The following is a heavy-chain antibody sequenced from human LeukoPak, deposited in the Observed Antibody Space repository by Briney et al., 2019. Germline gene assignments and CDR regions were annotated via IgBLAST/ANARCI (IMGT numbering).Heavy chain of an antibody. CDR2: INTNTGNP. Sequence: ASVKVSCKASGYTFTSYAMNWVRQAPGQGLEWMGWINTNTGNPTYAQGFTGRFVFSLDTSVSTAYLQISSLKAEDTAVYYCARMEGPSRVGYYYDSSGYRYYFDYWGQGTLVTVSS. V-gene: IGHV7-4-1*02. CDR3: ARMEGPSRVGYYYDSSGYRYYFDY. CDR1: GYTFTSYA. J-gene: IGHJ4*02. D-gene: IGHD3-22*01.